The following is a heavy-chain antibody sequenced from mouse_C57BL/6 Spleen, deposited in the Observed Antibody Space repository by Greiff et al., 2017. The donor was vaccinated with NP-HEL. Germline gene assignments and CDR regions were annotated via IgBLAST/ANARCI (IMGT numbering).Heavy chain of an antibody. J-gene: IGHJ2*01. CDR1: GYTFTSYW. V-gene: IGHV1-69*01. Sequence: VQLQQPGAELVMPGASVKLSCKASGYTFTSYWMHWVKQRPGQGLEWIGEIDPSDSYTNYNQKFKGKSTLTVDKSSSTAYMQLSSLTSEDSAVYYCARGNPLGYWGQGTTLTVSS. CDR3: ARGNPLGY. D-gene: IGHD2-1*01. CDR2: IDPSDSYT.